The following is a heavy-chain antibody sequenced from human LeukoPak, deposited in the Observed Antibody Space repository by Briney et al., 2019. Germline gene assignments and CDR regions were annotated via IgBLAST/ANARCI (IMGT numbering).Heavy chain of an antibody. D-gene: IGHD3-9*01. CDR2: INHSGST. CDR3: ASPRGRYFDWLKHPFDR. V-gene: IGHV4-34*01. CDR1: GGSFSGYY. J-gene: IGHJ5*02. Sequence: PSETLSLTCAVYGGSFSGYYWSWIRQPPGKGLEWIGEINHSGSTNYNPSLKSRVTISVDTSKNQYSLKLSSVTAANTAVYYCASPRGRYFDWLKHPFDRWGQGTLVSVSS.